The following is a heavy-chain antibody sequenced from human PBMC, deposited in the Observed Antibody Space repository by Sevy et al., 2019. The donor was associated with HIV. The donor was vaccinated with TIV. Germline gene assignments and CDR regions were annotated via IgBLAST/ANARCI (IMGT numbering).Heavy chain of an antibody. CDR3: ERDAAGNYHSSGYYYPTWIDY. D-gene: IGHD3-22*01. CDR1: GFTFSSYA. Sequence: GGSLRLSCAASGFTFSSYAMHWVRQAPGKGLEWVAVISYDGSNKYYADSMKGRFTISRDNSKNTLYLQMNSLRAEDTAVYYCERDAAGNYHSSGYYYPTWIDYWGQGTLVTVSS. CDR2: ISYDGSNK. J-gene: IGHJ4*02. V-gene: IGHV3-30-3*01.